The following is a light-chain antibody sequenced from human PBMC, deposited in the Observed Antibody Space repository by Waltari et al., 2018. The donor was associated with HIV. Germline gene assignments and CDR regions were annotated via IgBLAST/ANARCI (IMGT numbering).Light chain of an antibody. V-gene: IGLV1-44*01. Sequence: QPVLTQPPSASGTPGPRVPIPCSGSNSNHRSNTVTMYQQLPGTAPKLLIYTNNQRPSGVPDRFSGSKSGTSASLAISRLQSEDEADYYCAAWDDSLNGVVFGGGTRLTVL. CDR1: NSNHRSNT. CDR3: AAWDDSLNGVV. J-gene: IGLJ3*02. CDR2: TNN.